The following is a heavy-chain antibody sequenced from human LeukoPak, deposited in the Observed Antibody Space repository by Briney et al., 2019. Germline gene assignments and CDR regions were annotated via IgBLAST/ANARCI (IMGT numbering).Heavy chain of an antibody. Sequence: GGSLRLSCAASGFTVSINYMSWVRQAPGKGLEWVSVIYSGGNTYYADSVKGRFTISRDNSKNTLYLQMNSLRAEDTAVYYCARDFFYGSGSYYSLWGQGTLVTVSS. D-gene: IGHD3-10*01. V-gene: IGHV3-53*05. CDR3: ARDFFYGSGSYYSL. CDR1: GFTVSINY. J-gene: IGHJ4*02. CDR2: IYSGGNT.